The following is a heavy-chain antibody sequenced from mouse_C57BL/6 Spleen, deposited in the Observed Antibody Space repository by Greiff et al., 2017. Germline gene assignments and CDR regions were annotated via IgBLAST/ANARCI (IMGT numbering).Heavy chain of an antibody. J-gene: IGHJ2*01. CDR1: GFNFKNTY. CDR3: AFNGD. CDR2: IDPANGNT. V-gene: IGHV14-3*01. Sequence: VQLQQSVAELVRPGASVKLSCTASGFNFKNTYMHWVKQRPEQGLEWIGRIDPANGNTTYAPKFQGKATITADTSSNTAYLQLSSLTSEDTAIYYCAFNGDWGQGTTLTVSS.